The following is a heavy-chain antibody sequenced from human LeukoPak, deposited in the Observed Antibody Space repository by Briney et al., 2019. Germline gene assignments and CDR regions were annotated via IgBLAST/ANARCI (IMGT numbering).Heavy chain of an antibody. D-gene: IGHD6-13*01. V-gene: IGHV3-30-3*01. Sequence: GGSLRLSCAASGFTFSSYAMHWVRQAPGKGLEWVAVISYDGSNKYYADSVKGRFTISRDNSKNTLYLQMNSLRAEDTAVYYCAREAAAGGGAFDIWGQGTMVTVSS. CDR1: GFTFSSYA. J-gene: IGHJ3*02. CDR2: ISYDGSNK. CDR3: AREAAAGGGAFDI.